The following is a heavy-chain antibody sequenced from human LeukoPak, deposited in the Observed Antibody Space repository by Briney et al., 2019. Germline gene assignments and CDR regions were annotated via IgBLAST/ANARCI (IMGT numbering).Heavy chain of an antibody. J-gene: IGHJ4*02. V-gene: IGHV1-69*04. CDR2: IIPILGIA. Sequence: SXKVSCKASGGTFISYTISWVRQAPGQGLEWMGRIIPILGIANYAQKFQGRVTITADKSTSTAYMELSSLRSEDTAVYYCARDFPYWDYWGQGTLVTVSS. CDR3: ARDFPYWDY. CDR1: GGTFISYT.